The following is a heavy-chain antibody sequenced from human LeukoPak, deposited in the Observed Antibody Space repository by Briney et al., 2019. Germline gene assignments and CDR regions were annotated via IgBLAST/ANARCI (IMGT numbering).Heavy chain of an antibody. J-gene: IGHJ4*02. CDR3: ARGGGYYYDSSGYLYSDY. D-gene: IGHD3-22*01. Sequence: GGSLRLSCAASGFTFSSYSMNWVRQAPGKGLEWVSSISSSSSYIYYADSVKGRFTICRDNAKNSLYLQMNSLRAADTAVYYCARGGGYYYDSSGYLYSDYWGQGTLVTVSS. V-gene: IGHV3-21*01. CDR2: ISSSSSYI. CDR1: GFTFSSYS.